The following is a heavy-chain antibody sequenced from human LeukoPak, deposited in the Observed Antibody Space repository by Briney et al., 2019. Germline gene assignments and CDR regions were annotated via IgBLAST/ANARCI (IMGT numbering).Heavy chain of an antibody. CDR1: GGSFDDYY. CDR3: ARGRDRSKAGDL. V-gene: IGHV4-34*01. Sequence: SETLSLTCAVYGGSFDDYYCSSIRQPPGKGLEWIGEIHPHGIFYYNSSLMSRVTISIDTSKSRFSLRLTSVTAADTAFYDCARGRDRSKAGDLWGQGSLVTVSS. J-gene: IGHJ5*02. D-gene: IGHD5-24*01. CDR2: IHPHGIF.